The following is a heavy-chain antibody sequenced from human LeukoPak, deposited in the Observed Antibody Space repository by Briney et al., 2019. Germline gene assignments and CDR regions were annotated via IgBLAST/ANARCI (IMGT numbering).Heavy chain of an antibody. D-gene: IGHD6-13*01. CDR2: ITWNSGSR. V-gene: IGHV3-9*01. J-gene: IGHJ4*02. Sequence: PGRSLRLSCAASGFTFDDYAMHWVRQAPGKGLEWVSGITWNSGSRDYADSVKGRFTISRDNARNSLDLQMNSLRAEDTAFYYCAKHTGISSWIYFDYWGQGTLVTVSS. CDR3: AKHTGISSWIYFDY. CDR1: GFTFDDYA.